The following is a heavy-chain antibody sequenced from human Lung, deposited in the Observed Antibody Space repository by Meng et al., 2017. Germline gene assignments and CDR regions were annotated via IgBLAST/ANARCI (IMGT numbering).Heavy chain of an antibody. Sequence: GESLKISCVASGFTFSSHWMHWVRQAPRKGLVGVSRIVPDGSGTDFADSVKGRFTISRDNAKNTLYLQMNSLRVEDTAIYYCARSGYSNGYDYWGQGTLVTVSS. D-gene: IGHD5-18*01. CDR3: ARSGYSNGYDY. V-gene: IGHV3-74*01. CDR2: IVPDGSGT. CDR1: GFTFSSHW. J-gene: IGHJ4*02.